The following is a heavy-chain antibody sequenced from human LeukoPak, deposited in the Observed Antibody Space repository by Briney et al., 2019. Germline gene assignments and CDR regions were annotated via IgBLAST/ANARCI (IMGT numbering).Heavy chain of an antibody. J-gene: IGHJ4*02. CDR2: ISGSGGST. Sequence: PGGSLRLSCAASGFTFSSYAMSWVRQAPGKGLEWVSAISGSGGSTYYADSVKGRFTISRGNSKNTLYLQMNSLRAEDTAVYYCAKGRYYYGSGYYFDYWGQGTLVTVSS. CDR1: GFTFSSYA. D-gene: IGHD3-10*01. CDR3: AKGRYYYGSGYYFDY. V-gene: IGHV3-23*01.